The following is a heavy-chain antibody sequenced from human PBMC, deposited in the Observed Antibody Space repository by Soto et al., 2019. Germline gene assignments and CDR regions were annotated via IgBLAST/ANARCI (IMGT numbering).Heavy chain of an antibody. CDR2: INSAGSNI. J-gene: IGHJ4*02. V-gene: IGHV3-74*01. CDR1: GFTFSNYA. D-gene: IGHD1-1*01. CDR3: ARDHYTTLDY. Sequence: GGSLRLSCAASGFTFSNYAMSWVRQAPGKGLEWVSRINSAGSNIVYADSVKGRFTISRDNAKNTLYLQMSSLRADDTAVYYCARDHYTTLDYWGRGTLVTVSS.